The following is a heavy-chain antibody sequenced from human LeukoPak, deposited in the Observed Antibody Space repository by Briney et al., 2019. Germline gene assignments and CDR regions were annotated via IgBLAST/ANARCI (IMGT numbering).Heavy chain of an antibody. CDR2: ISGRGSTI. CDR3: ARDKYGDFLFDY. J-gene: IGHJ4*02. Sequence: GGSLRLSCATSGFTFSDYYMSWIRQAPGKGLEWVSYISGRGSTIYYADSVKGRFTISRDNAKNSLYLQMNSLRAEDTAVYYCARDKYGDFLFDYWGQGTLVTVSS. D-gene: IGHD4-17*01. CDR1: GFTFSDYY. V-gene: IGHV3-11*04.